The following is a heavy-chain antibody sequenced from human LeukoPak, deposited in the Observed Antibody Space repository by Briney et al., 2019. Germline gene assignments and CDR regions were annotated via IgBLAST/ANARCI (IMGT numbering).Heavy chain of an antibody. Sequence: SETLSLTCTASGGSISSYYWSWIRQPPGKGLEWIGYIYYSGRTNYHPSLKSRVTISVDTSKNQFSLNLSSVTAADTAVYYCARHGVGSRWSDYYFDYWGQGTLVTVSS. CDR1: GGSISSYY. D-gene: IGHD2-2*01. V-gene: IGHV4-59*08. CDR2: IYYSGRT. CDR3: ARHGVGSRWSDYYFDY. J-gene: IGHJ4*02.